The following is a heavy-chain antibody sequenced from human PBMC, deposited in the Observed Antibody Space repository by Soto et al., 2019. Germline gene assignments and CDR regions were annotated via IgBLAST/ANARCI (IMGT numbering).Heavy chain of an antibody. J-gene: IGHJ3*01. V-gene: IGHV3-33*01. CDR2: ISPK. D-gene: IGHD1-1*01. CDR1: GLSFRTYG. Sequence: QVQLVESGGGLVQPGTSLRLSCAVSGLSFRTYGFHWVRQPPGKGLQWVAVISPKGHSDSVEGRFTISRDNSKDTLFLQINNLRAEDTAVYYCARDDAFANENAFDLWGQWTKVTVSS. CDR3: ARDDAFANENAFDL.